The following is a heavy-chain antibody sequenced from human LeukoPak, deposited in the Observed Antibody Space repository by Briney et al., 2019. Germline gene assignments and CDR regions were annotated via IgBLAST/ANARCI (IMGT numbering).Heavy chain of an antibody. J-gene: IGHJ4*02. D-gene: IGHD3-22*01. V-gene: IGHV4-34*01. CDR2: INHSGST. Sequence: SETLSLTCAVYGGSFSGYYWSWIRQPPGKGLEWIGEINHSGSTNYNPSLKSRVTISVDTSKNQFSLKLSSVTAAGTAVYYCARGFTMIVVPMGFFDYWGQGTLVTVSS. CDR1: GGSFSGYY. CDR3: ARGFTMIVVPMGFFDY.